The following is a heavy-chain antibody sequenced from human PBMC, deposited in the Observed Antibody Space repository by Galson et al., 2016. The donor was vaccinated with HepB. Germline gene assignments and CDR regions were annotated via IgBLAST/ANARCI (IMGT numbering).Heavy chain of an antibody. CDR3: ARESARTFYYDSSGYRWAFDI. V-gene: IGHV3-30-3*01. CDR2: ISYDGSKK. Sequence: SLRLSCAASGLTFSSYAMHWVRQAPGKGPEWVAGISYDGSKKYYADSVQGRFTISRDNSKNTLYLQMNSLRVEDTAMYYCARESARTFYYDSSGYRWAFDIWGQGTMVTVSS. CDR1: GLTFSSYA. D-gene: IGHD3-22*01. J-gene: IGHJ3*02.